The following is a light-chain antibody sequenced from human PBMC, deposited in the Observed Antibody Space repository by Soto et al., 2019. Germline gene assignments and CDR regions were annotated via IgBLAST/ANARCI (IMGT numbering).Light chain of an antibody. V-gene: IGKV1-39*01. CDR3: QQSLSSPEIT. CDR2: AAS. J-gene: IGKJ5*01. CDR1: QSISNY. Sequence: DIRMTQSPSSLSASVGDRVTITCRASQSISNYLHWYQQRPWKAPKLLIYAASTLQSGVPSRFSGSGSGTDFTLTISSLQPEDLATYYCQQSLSSPEITFGQGTRLEIK.